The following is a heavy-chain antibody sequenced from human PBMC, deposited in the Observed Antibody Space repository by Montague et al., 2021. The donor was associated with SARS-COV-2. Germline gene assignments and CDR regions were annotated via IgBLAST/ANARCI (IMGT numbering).Heavy chain of an antibody. D-gene: IGHD1-20*01. CDR1: GDSLSSRSYY. CDR2: IYRGGSP. CDR3: TSDPITGTRGSIYHYYGMDV. Sequence: TLSPTCSVSGDSLSSRSYYWSWIRQPAGKGLEWIGRIYRGGSPNYXPSLKSRVTISGDMSKNQFSLNVSSVTAADTAVYYCTSDPITGTRGSIYHYYGMDVWGQGTTVTVSS. V-gene: IGHV4-61*02. J-gene: IGHJ6*02.